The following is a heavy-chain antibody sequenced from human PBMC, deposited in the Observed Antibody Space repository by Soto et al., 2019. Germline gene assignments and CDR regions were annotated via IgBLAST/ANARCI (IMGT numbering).Heavy chain of an antibody. V-gene: IGHV3-30-3*01. CDR3: AREDNMIVEGNWFDP. D-gene: IGHD3-22*01. CDR2: ISYDGSNK. CDR1: GFTFSSYA. Sequence: GSLRLSCAASGFTFSSYAMHWVRQAPGKGLEWVAVISYDGSNKYYADSVKGRFTISRGNSKNTLYLQMNSLRAEDTAVYYCAREDNMIVEGNWFDPWGQGTLVTASS. J-gene: IGHJ5*02.